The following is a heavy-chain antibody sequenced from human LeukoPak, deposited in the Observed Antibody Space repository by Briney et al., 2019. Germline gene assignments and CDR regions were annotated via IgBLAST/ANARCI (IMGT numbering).Heavy chain of an antibody. V-gene: IGHV3-64*01. J-gene: IGHJ4*02. CDR3: ARVSEYQQYDY. D-gene: IGHD2-2*01. CDR1: GFTFSSYA. CDR2: ISSNGGST. Sequence: GGSLRLSCAASGFTFSSYAMHWVRQAPGKGLEYVSAISSNGGSTYYANSVEGRFTISRDNSKNTLYLQMGSLRAEDMAVYYCARVSEYQQYDYWGQGTLVTVSS.